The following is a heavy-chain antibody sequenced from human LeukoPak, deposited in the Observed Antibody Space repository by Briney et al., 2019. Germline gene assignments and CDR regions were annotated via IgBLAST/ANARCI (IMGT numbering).Heavy chain of an antibody. CDR1: GYSFTSYW. J-gene: IGHJ4*02. Sequence: GESLKISCKGSGYSFTSYWIGWVRQMPGKGLEWMGIIYPGDSDTRYSPSFQGQVTISADKSISTAYLQWSSLKASDTAMHYCARLPYYYDSSGYQASDYWGQGTLVTVSS. V-gene: IGHV5-51*01. CDR3: ARLPYYYDSSGYQASDY. D-gene: IGHD3-22*01. CDR2: IYPGDSDT.